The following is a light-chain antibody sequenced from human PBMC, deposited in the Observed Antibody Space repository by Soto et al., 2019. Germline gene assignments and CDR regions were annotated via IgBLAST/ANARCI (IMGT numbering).Light chain of an antibody. CDR1: QGISNY. CDR2: AAF. Sequence: DIQMTQSPSSLSASVGDRVTITCRASQGISNYLAWYQQKPGKVPKLLIYAAFTLQSGVPSRFSGSGSGTEFTLTINSLQPDDFATYYCQQYSVYWTFGQGTKVDIK. CDR3: QQYSVYWT. V-gene: IGKV1-27*01. J-gene: IGKJ1*01.